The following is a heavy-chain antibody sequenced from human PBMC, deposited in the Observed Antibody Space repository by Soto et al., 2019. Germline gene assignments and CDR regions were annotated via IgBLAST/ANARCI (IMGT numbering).Heavy chain of an antibody. D-gene: IGHD3-22*01. Sequence: QVQLVESGGGVVQPGRSLRLSCAASGFTFSSYGMHWVRQAPGKGLEWVAVIWYDGSNKYYADSVKGRFTISRDNSKNTLYLQMTSLRAEDTAVYYCARDGYPYDSSGFLDYWGQGTLVSVSS. CDR3: ARDGYPYDSSGFLDY. CDR2: IWYDGSNK. CDR1: GFTFSSYG. J-gene: IGHJ4*02. V-gene: IGHV3-33*01.